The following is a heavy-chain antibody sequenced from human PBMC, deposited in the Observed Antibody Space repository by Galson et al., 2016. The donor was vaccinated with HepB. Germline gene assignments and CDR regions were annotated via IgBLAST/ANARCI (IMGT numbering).Heavy chain of an antibody. CDR3: AFGQSSAFGTFDV. Sequence: SLRLSCAASGFSLSNYWMYWVRQAPGKGPVWVSRINSDGSTTNYADSVKGRFTISRDNAKNALYLQGKNLGVEDTSVYYCAFGQSSAFGTFDVWGQGTMVTVSS. CDR2: INSDGSTT. V-gene: IGHV3-74*01. J-gene: IGHJ3*01. D-gene: IGHD6-6*01. CDR1: GFSLSNYW.